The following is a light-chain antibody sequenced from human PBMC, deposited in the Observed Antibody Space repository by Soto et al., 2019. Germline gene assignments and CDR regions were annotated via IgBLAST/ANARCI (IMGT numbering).Light chain of an antibody. CDR1: SSDVGGYNY. J-gene: IGLJ1*01. CDR3: SSYTTNSTYV. CDR2: DVT. Sequence: QSAPTQPASVSGSPGQSITISCTETSSDVGGYNYVSWYQQQPGKAPKLMIYDVTYLPSWPSNRFSASKSGNTASLTISGLQAEDEADYYCSSYTTNSTYVFGTGTKVTVL. V-gene: IGLV2-14*01.